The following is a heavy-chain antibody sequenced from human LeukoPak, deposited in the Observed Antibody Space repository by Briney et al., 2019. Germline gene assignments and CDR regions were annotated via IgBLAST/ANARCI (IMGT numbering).Heavy chain of an antibody. D-gene: IGHD1-1*01. J-gene: IGHJ4*02. CDR3: ARGTGNFDY. Sequence: ASVKVSCKASGYTFTSYGISWVRQAPGQGLEWMGRIIPILGIANYAQKFQGRVTMTTDTSTSTAYMELRSLRSDDTAVYYCARGTGNFDYWGQGTLVTVSS. V-gene: IGHV1-18*01. CDR1: GYTFTSYG. CDR2: IIPILGIA.